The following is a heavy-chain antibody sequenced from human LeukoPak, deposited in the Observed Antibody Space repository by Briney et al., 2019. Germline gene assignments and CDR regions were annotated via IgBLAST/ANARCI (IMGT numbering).Heavy chain of an antibody. CDR2: ITSSSSYI. J-gene: IGHJ4*02. CDR1: GFTFSTYT. Sequence: PGGSLRLSCAASGFTFSTYTMNWVRQAPGKGLEWVSSITSSSSYIYYADSVKGRFTISRDNAKNSLYLQMNSLRAEDTAVYYCARGDYDFWSGYYDYWGQGTLVTVSS. D-gene: IGHD3-3*01. V-gene: IGHV3-21*01. CDR3: ARGDYDFWSGYYDY.